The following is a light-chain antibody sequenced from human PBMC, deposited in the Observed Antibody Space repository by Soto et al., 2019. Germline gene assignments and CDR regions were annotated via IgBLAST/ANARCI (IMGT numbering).Light chain of an antibody. CDR1: QSISSY. Sequence: DIQMTQSPSSLSASVGDRVTITCRASQSISSYLNCYQQKPGKAPKLLSYSASSLQSCVQSRFSGSGSGTDFTLTISSLQPEDFATYYCQQSYSTPWTFGQGTKVEIK. J-gene: IGKJ1*01. V-gene: IGKV1-39*01. CDR3: QQSYSTPWT. CDR2: SAS.